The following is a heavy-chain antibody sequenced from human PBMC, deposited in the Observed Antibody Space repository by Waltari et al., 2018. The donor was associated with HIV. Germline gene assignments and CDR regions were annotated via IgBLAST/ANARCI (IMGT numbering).Heavy chain of an antibody. J-gene: IGHJ6*02. CDR3: TTRFWSAYYVTNSYYGTDV. CDR2: IKSRTDGGTP. CDR1: GFSFRNAW. D-gene: IGHD3-3*01. V-gene: IGHV3-15*01. Sequence: EVQIVQSGGGFVKPGGSLRLSCTVSGFSFRNAWMTWVRQASGKGLEWVGQIKSRTDGGTPDYAAPVKGRFTISRDDSQNTVYLQMNSLTTDDTAVYYCTTRFWSAYYVTNSYYGTDVWGQGTTVTVS.